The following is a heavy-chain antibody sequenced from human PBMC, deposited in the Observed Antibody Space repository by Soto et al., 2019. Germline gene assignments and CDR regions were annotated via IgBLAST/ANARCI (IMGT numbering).Heavy chain of an antibody. CDR2: IYWDDDK. V-gene: IGHV2-5*02. D-gene: IGHD4-4*01. CDR3: ALARYSNFDY. J-gene: IGHJ4*02. CDR1: GFSLSTTGVG. Sequence: QITLKESGPTLVKPTQTLTLTCTFSGFSLSTTGVGVGWIRQPPGKALEWLALIYWDDDKRYSTSLKSRLTITKDTSKKLVVLTMTNMDPVDTATYYCALARYSNFDYWGQGTLVTVSS.